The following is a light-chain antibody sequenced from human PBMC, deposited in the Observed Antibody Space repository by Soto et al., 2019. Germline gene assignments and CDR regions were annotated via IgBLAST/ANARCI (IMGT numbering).Light chain of an antibody. J-gene: IGKJ1*01. CDR3: QHRSNWPRGT. CDR1: QSVRNY. Sequence: EIVLTQSPATLSLSPGERATLSCRASQSVRNYLAWYQQKPSQAPRLLIHDVSNRASGIPARFSGSGSGTDFTLTISSLEPEDFAVYYCQHRSNWPRGTFGQGTKVEIK. V-gene: IGKV3-11*01. CDR2: DVS.